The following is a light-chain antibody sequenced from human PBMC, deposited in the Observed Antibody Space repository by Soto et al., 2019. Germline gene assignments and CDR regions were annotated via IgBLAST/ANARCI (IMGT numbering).Light chain of an antibody. Sequence: DIVLTQSPGTLSLSPGERATLSCRTSQSVSTIYLSWYQQKPGQAPRPLIYGTSSRATGIPDRFSGSGSGTDLTLTITRLEPEDFAVYFCQHYGTSSWTFGQGTKVEIK. V-gene: IGKV3-20*01. CDR3: QHYGTSSWT. J-gene: IGKJ1*01. CDR1: QSVSTIY. CDR2: GTS.